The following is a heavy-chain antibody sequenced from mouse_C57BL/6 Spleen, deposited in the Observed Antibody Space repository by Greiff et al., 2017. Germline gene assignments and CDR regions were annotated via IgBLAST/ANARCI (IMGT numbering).Heavy chain of an antibody. CDR3: ARQVDSSGYGFAY. V-gene: IGHV1-42*01. D-gene: IGHD3-2*02. CDR2: INPSTGGT. J-gene: IGHJ3*01. Sequence: VQLQQSGPELVKPGASVKISCKASGYSFTGYYMNWVKQSPEKSLEWIGEINPSTGGTTYNQKFKAKATLTVDKSSSTAYMQLESLTSEDSAVYYCARQVDSSGYGFAYWGQGTLVTVSA. CDR1: GYSFTGYY.